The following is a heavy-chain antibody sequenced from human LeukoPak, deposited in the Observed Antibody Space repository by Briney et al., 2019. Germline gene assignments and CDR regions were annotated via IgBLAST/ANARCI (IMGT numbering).Heavy chain of an antibody. CDR1: VTFSSYA. J-gene: IGHJ4*02. V-gene: IGHV3-23*01. CDR3: APNRANWGSE. Sequence: GGSLRLSCADSVTFSSYAMSWVRQAPGKGLEWVSAISGTDGNTYYADSVKGRFTISRDNSKNTLYLQMDSLRAEDTAVYYCAPNRANWGSEGGQGTLVTVSS. D-gene: IGHD7-27*01. CDR2: ISGTDGNT.